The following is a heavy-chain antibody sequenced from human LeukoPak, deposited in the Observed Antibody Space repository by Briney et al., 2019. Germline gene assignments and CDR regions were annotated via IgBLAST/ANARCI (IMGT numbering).Heavy chain of an antibody. CDR2: ISYDGSNK. CDR3: ARDLPSTMVRGLVGYYYGMDV. D-gene: IGHD3-10*01. Sequence: GGSLRLSCAASGFTFSSYAMHWVRQAPGKGLEWVAVISYDGSNKYYADSVKGRFTISRDNSKNTLYLQMNSLRAEDTAVYYCARDLPSTMVRGLVGYYYGMDVWGQGTTVTVSS. V-gene: IGHV3-30-3*01. CDR1: GFTFSSYA. J-gene: IGHJ6*02.